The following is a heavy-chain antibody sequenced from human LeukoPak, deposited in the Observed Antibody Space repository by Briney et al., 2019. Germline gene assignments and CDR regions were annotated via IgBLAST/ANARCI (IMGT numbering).Heavy chain of an antibody. D-gene: IGHD2-15*01. CDR3: AKSSVVVVAGARGGRFDP. V-gene: IGHV3-23*01. J-gene: IGHJ5*02. CDR2: ISGSGGST. CDR1: GFTFSSYA. Sequence: PGGSLRLSCAASGFTFSSYAMSWVRQAPGKGLEWVSAISGSGGSTYYADSVKGRFTISRDNSKNTLYLQMNSLRAEDTAVYYCAKSSVVVVAGARGGRFDPWGQGTLVTVSS.